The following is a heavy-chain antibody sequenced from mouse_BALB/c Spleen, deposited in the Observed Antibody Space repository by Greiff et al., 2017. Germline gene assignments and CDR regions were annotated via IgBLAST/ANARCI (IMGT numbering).Heavy chain of an antibody. V-gene: IGHV1S137*01. CDR1: GYTFTDYA. J-gene: IGHJ4*01. Sequence: QVQLQQSGAELVRPGVSVKLSCKGSGYTFTDYAMHWVKQSHAKSLEWIGVISTYYGDASYNQKFKGKATMTVDKSSSTAYMELARLTSEDSAIYYCATARATSGAMDYWGQGTSVTVSS. CDR2: ISTYYGDA. D-gene: IGHD3-1*01. CDR3: ATARATSGAMDY.